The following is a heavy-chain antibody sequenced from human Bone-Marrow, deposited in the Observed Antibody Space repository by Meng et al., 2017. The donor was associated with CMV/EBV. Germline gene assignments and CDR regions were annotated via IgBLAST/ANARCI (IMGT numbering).Heavy chain of an antibody. CDR2: INANTGGT. J-gene: IGHJ4*02. D-gene: IGHD6-13*01. CDR1: RFTFSSYV. CDR3: ARSMAASIPSDF. Sequence: GGSLRLSCAASRFTFSSYVMHWVRQAPGQGLEWMGWINANTGGTNYAQKFQGRVTMTRDTSLSTAYMELSSLRFDDAAVYYCARSMAASIPSDFWGQGTVVTVSS. V-gene: IGHV1-2*02.